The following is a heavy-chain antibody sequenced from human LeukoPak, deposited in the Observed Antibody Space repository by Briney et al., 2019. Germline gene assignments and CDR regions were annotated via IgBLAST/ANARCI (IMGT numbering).Heavy chain of an antibody. CDR1: GFTFKIYS. CDR3: ARDDTSVHFFDP. D-gene: IGHD1-1*01. CDR2: ISSSSSHM. Sequence: PGGSLRLSCAASGFTFKIYSMNWVRQAPGKGLEWVSSISSSSSHMYYADSVKGRFTISRDNAKNSLYLQMNTLRAEDTAVYYCARDDTSVHFFDPWGQGTLVTVSS. J-gene: IGHJ5*02. V-gene: IGHV3-21*01.